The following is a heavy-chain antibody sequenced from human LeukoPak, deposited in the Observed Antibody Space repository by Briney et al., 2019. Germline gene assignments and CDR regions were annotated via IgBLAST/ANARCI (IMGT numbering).Heavy chain of an antibody. V-gene: IGHV4-34*01. Sequence: PSETLSLTCAVYGGSFSAYYWSWIRQPPAKGVEWIGEINDSGSTNYNPSLKSRVTISVDTSKNQFSLKLSSVTAADTAVYYCARSIKKVGTPYYIDYWGQGTQVTVSS. CDR3: ARSIKKVGTPYYIDY. J-gene: IGHJ4*02. CDR1: GGSFSAYY. D-gene: IGHD3/OR15-3a*01. CDR2: INDSGST.